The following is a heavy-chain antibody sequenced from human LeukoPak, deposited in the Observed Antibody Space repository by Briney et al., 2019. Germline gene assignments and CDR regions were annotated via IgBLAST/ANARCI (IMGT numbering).Heavy chain of an antibody. CDR1: GVSISSYY. Sequence: SQTLSLTCTVSGVSISSYYWSWLRQPPGKGLEWLGYIYYSGSTNYNPSLKSRVTISVDTSKNQFSLKLSSVTAADTAVYYCARERASDSNWYFDLWGRGTLVTVSS. J-gene: IGHJ2*01. D-gene: IGHD2-21*02. V-gene: IGHV4-59*01. CDR3: ARERASDSNWYFDL. CDR2: IYYSGST.